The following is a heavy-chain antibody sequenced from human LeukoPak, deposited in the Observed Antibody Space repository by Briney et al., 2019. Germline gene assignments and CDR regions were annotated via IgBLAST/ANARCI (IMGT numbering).Heavy chain of an antibody. Sequence: SETLSLTCTVSGGSISSYYWSWIRQPAGKGLEWIGRIYTSGSTNYNPSLKSRVTMSVDTSKNQFSLKLSSVTAADTAVYYCARRPQYYDILTGRFLYYYYYMDVWGKGTTVTISS. D-gene: IGHD3-9*01. CDR2: IYTSGST. CDR1: GGSISSYY. J-gene: IGHJ6*03. V-gene: IGHV4-4*07. CDR3: ARRPQYYDILTGRFLYYYYYMDV.